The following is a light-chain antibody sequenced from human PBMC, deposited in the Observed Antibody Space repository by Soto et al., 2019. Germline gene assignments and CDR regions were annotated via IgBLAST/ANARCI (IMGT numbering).Light chain of an antibody. CDR2: KAS. Sequence: DIQMTQSPSTLSASVGDRVTITCRASQSISSWLTWYQQKPGQAPKLLIYKASILASGVPSRFSGSGSGTEFTLTSSSLQPDDFATYYCQQYNSYTFGQGTKLEIK. V-gene: IGKV1-5*03. CDR1: QSISSW. J-gene: IGKJ2*01. CDR3: QQYNSYT.